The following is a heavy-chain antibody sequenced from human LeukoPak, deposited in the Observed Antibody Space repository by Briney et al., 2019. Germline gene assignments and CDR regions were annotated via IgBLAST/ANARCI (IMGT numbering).Heavy chain of an antibody. J-gene: IGHJ4*02. V-gene: IGHV3-23*01. CDR1: GFTFTTYA. Sequence: GGSLRLSCAASGFTFTTYAMSWVRQAPGKGLEWVSSIAGSGGSTYYADSVKGRFTISRDSSKNTLYLQMNSLRAEDTALYYCAKHVASDFWGQGTLVTVSS. CDR3: AKHVASDF. CDR2: IAGSGGST.